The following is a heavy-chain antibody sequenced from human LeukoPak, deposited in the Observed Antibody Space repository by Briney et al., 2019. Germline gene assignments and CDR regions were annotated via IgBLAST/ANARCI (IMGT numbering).Heavy chain of an antibody. D-gene: IGHD6-6*01. V-gene: IGHV3-23*01. CDR1: GFAFSSYA. J-gene: IGHJ4*02. Sequence: PGGSLRLSCAASGFAFSSYAMSWVRQAPGKGLEWVSAISGSGGSTYYADSVKGRFTISRDNSKNTLYLQMNSLRAEDTAVYYCAKDLRSPTIAARLVRDQYFDYWGQGTLVTVSS. CDR3: AKDLRSPTIAARLVRDQYFDY. CDR2: ISGSGGST.